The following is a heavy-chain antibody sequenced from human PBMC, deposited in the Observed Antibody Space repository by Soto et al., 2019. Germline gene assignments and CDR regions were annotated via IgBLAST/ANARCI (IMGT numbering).Heavy chain of an antibody. D-gene: IGHD6-13*01. CDR3: ARLGGEIAAYDY. Sequence: SETLSLTCTVSGGSISSSSYYWGWIRQPPGKGLEWIGSIYYSGSTYYNPSLKSRVTISVDTSKNQFSLKLSSVTAADTAVYYCARLGGEIAAYDYWGQGTLVTVSS. CDR2: IYYSGST. CDR1: GGSISSSSYY. J-gene: IGHJ4*02. V-gene: IGHV4-39*01.